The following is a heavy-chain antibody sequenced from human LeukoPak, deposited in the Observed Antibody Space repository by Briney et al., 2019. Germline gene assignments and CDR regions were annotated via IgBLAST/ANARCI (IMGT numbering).Heavy chain of an antibody. D-gene: IGHD1-7*01. V-gene: IGHV1-69*05. J-gene: IGHJ4*02. Sequence: GASVKVSCKASGGTFSSYAISWLRQAPGQGLEWMGGIIPIFGTANYAQKFQGRVTITTDESTSTAYMELSSLRSEDTAVYYCARRRPPGTTFQPFDYWGQGTLVTVSS. CDR2: IIPIFGTA. CDR3: ARRRPPGTTFQPFDY. CDR1: GGTFSSYA.